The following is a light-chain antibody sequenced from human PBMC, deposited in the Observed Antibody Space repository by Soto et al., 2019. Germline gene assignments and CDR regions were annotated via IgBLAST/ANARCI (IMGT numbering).Light chain of an antibody. Sequence: IVMTQSPATLPVSPGERVTLSCRATQRVSTNLAWYQQKPGQAPRLLIYAASSRATGVPARFSGSGSGTEFTLTISSLQSEDFALYYCQQYNNWPYTFGQGTRLEVK. CDR2: AAS. CDR1: QRVSTN. CDR3: QQYNNWPYT. V-gene: IGKV3-15*01. J-gene: IGKJ2*01.